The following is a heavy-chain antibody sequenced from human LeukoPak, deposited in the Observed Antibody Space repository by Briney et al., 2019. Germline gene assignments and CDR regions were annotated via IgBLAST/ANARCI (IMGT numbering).Heavy chain of an antibody. J-gene: IGHJ4*02. CDR1: GYTFTSYG. D-gene: IGHD3-16*02. CDR3: ARRLEGYYGYVWGSYRPPAGFDY. V-gene: IGHV1-18*01. Sequence: ASVKVSCKASGYTFTSYGISWVRQAPGQGLEWMGWISAYNGNTNYAQKLQGRVTMTTDTSTSTAYMELRSLRSDDTAVYYCARRLEGYYGYVWGSYRPPAGFDYWGQGTLVTVSS. CDR2: ISAYNGNT.